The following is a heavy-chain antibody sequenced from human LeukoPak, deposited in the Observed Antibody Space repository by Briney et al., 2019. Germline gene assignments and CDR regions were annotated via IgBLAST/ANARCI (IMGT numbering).Heavy chain of an antibody. CDR1: GFTFSSYA. CDR3: AKAESNYGDYVPWDY. J-gene: IGHJ4*02. D-gene: IGHD4-17*01. Sequence: GGSLRLSCAASGFTFSSYAMSWVRQAPGKGLEWVSAISGSSGSTYYADSVKGRFTISRDNSKNTLYLQMNSLRAEDTAVYYCAKAESNYGDYVPWDYWGQGTLVTVSS. V-gene: IGHV3-23*01. CDR2: ISGSSGST.